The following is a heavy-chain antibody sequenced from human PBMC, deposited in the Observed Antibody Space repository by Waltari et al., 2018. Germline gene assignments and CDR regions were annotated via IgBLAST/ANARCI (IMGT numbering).Heavy chain of an antibody. Sequence: QLQLRESGPGLLKPSETLSLTCSVSGDSIGSGYYYRGWIRQAPGKGLEWIGSSYFAGRTSYNPSLKSRLTISVDTSKNQFSLRLSSVTAADTAVYYCAREVGGSSWSTTPRGDAFDIWGQGTMVTVSS. D-gene: IGHD6-13*01. CDR3: AREVGGSSWSTTPRGDAFDI. CDR2: SYFAGRT. CDR1: GDSIGSGYYY. V-gene: IGHV4-39*07. J-gene: IGHJ3*02.